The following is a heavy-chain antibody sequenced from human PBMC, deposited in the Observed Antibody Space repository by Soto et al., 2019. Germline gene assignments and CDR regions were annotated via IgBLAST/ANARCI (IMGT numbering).Heavy chain of an antibody. Sequence: VQLVESGGGVVQPGRSLRLLCEASGFSFSRYGMHWVRQAPGMGLEWVAVISWDGLAQYYADSVKGRFTISRDNSQSTLCLQMNSMRTEDTAIYYCAKETIQVGGPNYFDYWGQGALVPVSS. J-gene: IGHJ4*02. D-gene: IGHD1-1*01. CDR2: ISWDGLAQ. CDR3: AKETIQVGGPNYFDY. CDR1: GFSFSRYG. V-gene: IGHV3-30*18.